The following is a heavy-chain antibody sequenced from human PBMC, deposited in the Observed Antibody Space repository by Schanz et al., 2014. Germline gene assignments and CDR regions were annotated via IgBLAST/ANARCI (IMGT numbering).Heavy chain of an antibody. CDR3: AGAPPPYSSSPYYWYYGMDV. CDR2: ISNSGYTI. D-gene: IGHD6-6*01. Sequence: QVQLVESGGGLVKPGGSLRLSCAASGFTFSDYYMNWIRQAPGKGLEWVSYISNSGYTIYYADSVKGRFTISRDNAKNSLYLQMNSRRAEATAVYSCAGAPPPYSSSPYYWYYGMDVWGQGTTVTVSS. V-gene: IGHV3-11*01. CDR1: GFTFSDYY. J-gene: IGHJ6*02.